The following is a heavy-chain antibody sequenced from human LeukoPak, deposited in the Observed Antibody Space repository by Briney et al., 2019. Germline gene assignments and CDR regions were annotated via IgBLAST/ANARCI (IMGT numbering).Heavy chain of an antibody. CDR1: GFTVSSNY. D-gene: IGHD6-13*01. Sequence: GGSLRLSCAASGFTVSSNYMSWVRQAPGKGLEWVSVIYSGGSTYYADSVKGRFTISRGNSKNTLYLQMNSLRAEDTAVYYCARHGDMVSWYVFDYWGQGTLVTVSS. CDR2: IYSGGST. CDR3: ARHGDMVSWYVFDY. V-gene: IGHV3-66*04. J-gene: IGHJ4*02.